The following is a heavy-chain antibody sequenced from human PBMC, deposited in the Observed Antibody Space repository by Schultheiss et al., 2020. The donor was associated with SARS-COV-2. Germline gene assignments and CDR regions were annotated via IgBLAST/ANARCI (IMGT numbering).Heavy chain of an antibody. V-gene: IGHV3-33*08. Sequence: GGSLRLSCAASGFTFSSYAMHWVRQAPGKGLEWVAVIWYDGSNKYYADSVKGRFTISRDNAKNSLYLQMNSLRAEDTAVYYCARVGTTVTTRYGMDVWGQGTTVTVSS. CDR1: GFTFSSYA. CDR2: IWYDGSNK. CDR3: ARVGTTVTTRYGMDV. D-gene: IGHD4-11*01. J-gene: IGHJ6*02.